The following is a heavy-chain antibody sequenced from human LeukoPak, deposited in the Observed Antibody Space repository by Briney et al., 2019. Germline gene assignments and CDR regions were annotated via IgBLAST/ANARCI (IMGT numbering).Heavy chain of an antibody. Sequence: GGSLRLSCAASGFTFRDYAMSWVRQAPGKGLEWVSSISGSGTGTYYADSVKGRFTISRDNAKNTLFLQMNSLRSEDTAVYYCATSRTFDYWGQGTLVTVSS. CDR3: ATSRTFDY. CDR1: GFTFRDYA. D-gene: IGHD1-14*01. V-gene: IGHV3-23*01. CDR2: ISGSGTGT. J-gene: IGHJ4*02.